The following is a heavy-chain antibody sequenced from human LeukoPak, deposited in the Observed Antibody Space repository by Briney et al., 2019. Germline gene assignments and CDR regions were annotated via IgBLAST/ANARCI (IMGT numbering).Heavy chain of an antibody. Sequence: ASVKVSCKASGYTFSSYGITWVRQAPGQGLEWMGWISAYDGDTSYAQMFQGRVTMTTDTSTSTAYMELRSLTSDDTAVYYCARYWFVSYYYSYMDVWGKGTTVTVSS. CDR2: ISAYDGDT. D-gene: IGHD2-8*02. CDR3: ARYWFVSYYYSYMDV. CDR1: GYTFSSYG. V-gene: IGHV1-18*04. J-gene: IGHJ6*03.